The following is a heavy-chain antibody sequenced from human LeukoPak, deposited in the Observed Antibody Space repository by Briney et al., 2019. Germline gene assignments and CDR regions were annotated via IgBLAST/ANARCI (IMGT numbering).Heavy chain of an antibody. D-gene: IGHD2-21*01. CDR2: ILYDGSIK. V-gene: IGHV3-30*04. CDR1: GFTFSTYT. Sequence: GGSLRLSCAASGFTFSTYTMHWVRQAPGKGLEWVAVILYDGSIKQYAESVKGRFTISRDNSKNTLDLQMNSLGVEDTAVYHCARIRTAYCGTTKCREFDHWGPGTLVAVSS. J-gene: IGHJ4*02. CDR3: ARIRTAYCGTTKCREFDH.